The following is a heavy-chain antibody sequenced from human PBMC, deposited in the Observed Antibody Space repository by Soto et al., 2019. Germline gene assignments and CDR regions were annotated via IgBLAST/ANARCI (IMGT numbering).Heavy chain of an antibody. J-gene: IGHJ6*02. V-gene: IGHV1-69*06. Sequence: ASVKVSCKASGGTFSSYAISWVRQAPGQGLEWMGGIIPIFGTANYAQKFQGRATITADKSTSTAYMELSSLRSEDTAVYYCARCNTPTYDFWSGYYSQNYGMDVWGQGTTVTVSS. CDR1: GGTFSSYA. CDR3: ARCNTPTYDFWSGYYSQNYGMDV. CDR2: IIPIFGTA. D-gene: IGHD3-3*01.